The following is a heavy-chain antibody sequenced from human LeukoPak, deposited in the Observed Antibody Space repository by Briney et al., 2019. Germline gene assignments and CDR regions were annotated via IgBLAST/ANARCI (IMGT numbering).Heavy chain of an antibody. CDR3: AKAPVTTCSGAYCYPFDY. Sequence: GGSLRLSCAASGFTLSSYAMSWVCQAPGKGLEWVSAISVSGNTYHADSVKGRFTISRDSSKNTLYLQMNRLRAEDAAVYYCAKAPVTTCSGAYCYPFDYWGQGTLVTVSS. CDR2: ISVSGNT. J-gene: IGHJ4*02. V-gene: IGHV3-23*01. D-gene: IGHD2-21*01. CDR1: GFTLSSYA.